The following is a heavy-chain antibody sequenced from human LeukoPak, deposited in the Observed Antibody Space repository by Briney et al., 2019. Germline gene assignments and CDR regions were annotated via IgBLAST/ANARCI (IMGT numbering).Heavy chain of an antibody. CDR1: GGSISSSSYY. Sequence: SETLSLTCTVSGGSISSSSYYWGWIRQPPGKGLEWIGETNHSGSTNYNPSLKSRVTISVDTSKNQFSLKLSSVTAADTAVYYCARGGGYSYGPAYFDYWGQGTLVTVSS. V-gene: IGHV4-39*07. J-gene: IGHJ4*02. D-gene: IGHD5-18*01. CDR3: ARGGGYSYGPAYFDY. CDR2: TNHSGST.